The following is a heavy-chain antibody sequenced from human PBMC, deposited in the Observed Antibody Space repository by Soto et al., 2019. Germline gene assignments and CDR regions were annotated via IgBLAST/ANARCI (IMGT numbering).Heavy chain of an antibody. CDR3: AREHYDSSGYTDY. V-gene: IGHV4-31*03. D-gene: IGHD3-22*01. J-gene: IGHJ4*02. CDR2: IYYSGST. CDR1: GGSISSGGYY. Sequence: TLSLTCTVSGGSISSGGYYWSWIRQHPGKGLEWIGYIYYSGSTYYNPSLKSRVTISVDTSKNQFSLKLSSVTAADTAVYYCAREHYDSSGYTDYWGQGTLVTVSS.